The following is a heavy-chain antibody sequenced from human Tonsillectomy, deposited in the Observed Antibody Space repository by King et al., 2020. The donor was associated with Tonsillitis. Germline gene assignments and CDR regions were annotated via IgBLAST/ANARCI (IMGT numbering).Heavy chain of an antibody. J-gene: IGHJ3*02. CDR3: ARPEEGYDSSNDVVDI. V-gene: IGHV3-48*01. Sequence: VQLVESGGGLVQPGGSLRLSCAASGFTFSSYSMNWVRQAPGKGLEWVSYISSSSSTIYYADSLKGRFTISRDNAKNSLYLQMNSLRAEDTAVYYCARPEEGYDSSNDVVDIWGQGTMVTVSS. CDR2: ISSSSSTI. D-gene: IGHD3-22*01. CDR1: GFTFSSYS.